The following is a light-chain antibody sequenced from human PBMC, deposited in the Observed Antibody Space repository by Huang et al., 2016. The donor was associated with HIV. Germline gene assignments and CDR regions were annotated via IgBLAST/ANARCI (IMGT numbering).Light chain of an antibody. J-gene: IGKJ4*01. V-gene: IGKV2-28*01. CDR3: MQSAQTPLT. CDR2: LGS. Sequence: TQSPLSLPVTPGGPASISCRSSQSLLHSNGYNYLVWYLQKPEQSPQLLIYLGSNRASGVPDRFSGSGSATDFTLKISRVEAEDVGSYYCMQSAQTPLTFGGGTKVESK. CDR1: QSLLHSNGYNY.